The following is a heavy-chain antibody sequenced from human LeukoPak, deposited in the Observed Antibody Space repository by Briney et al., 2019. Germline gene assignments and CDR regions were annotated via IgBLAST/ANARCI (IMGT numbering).Heavy chain of an antibody. V-gene: IGHV1-8*01. CDR3: ASVPSSWYPQGNDGHHDY. J-gene: IGHJ4*02. CDR2: MNPNSGNT. Sequence: ASVKVSCKASGYTFTSYDINWVRQATGQGLEWMGWMNPNSGNTGYAQKFQGRVTMTRNISISTAYMELSSLRSEDTAVYYCASVPSSWYPQGNDGHHDYWGQGTLVTVSS. D-gene: IGHD6-13*01. CDR1: GYTFTSYD.